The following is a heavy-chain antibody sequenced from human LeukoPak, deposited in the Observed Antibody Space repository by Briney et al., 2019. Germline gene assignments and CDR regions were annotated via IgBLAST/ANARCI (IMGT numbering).Heavy chain of an antibody. CDR1: GGTFSSYA. CDR3: ARDSRLIPSTLYYYGMDV. V-gene: IGHV1-69*13. J-gene: IGHJ6*02. CDR2: IIPIFGTA. D-gene: IGHD2-2*01. Sequence: SVKVSCKASGGTFSSYAISWVRQAPGQGLEWMGGIIPIFGTANYAQKFQGRVTITADESTSTAYMELSSLRSEDTAVYYCARDSRLIPSTLYYYGMDVWGQGTTVTVSS.